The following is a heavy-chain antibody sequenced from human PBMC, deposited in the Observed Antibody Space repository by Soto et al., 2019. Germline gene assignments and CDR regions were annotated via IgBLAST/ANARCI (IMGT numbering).Heavy chain of an antibody. V-gene: IGHV3-23*01. J-gene: IGHJ4*02. D-gene: IGHD3-3*01. CDR3: AKEDPIFGVVINPDYYFDY. CDR2: ISGSGGST. CDR1: GFTFSSYA. Sequence: EVQLLESGGGLVQPGGSLRLSCAASGFTFSSYAMSWVRQAPGKGLEWVSAISGSGGSTYYADSVKGRFTISRDNSKNTLYLQMNSLRAEDTAVYYCAKEDPIFGVVINPDYYFDYWGQGTLVTVSS.